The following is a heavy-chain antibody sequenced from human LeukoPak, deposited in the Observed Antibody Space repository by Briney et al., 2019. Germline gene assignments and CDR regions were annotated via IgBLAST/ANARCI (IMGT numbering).Heavy chain of an antibody. CDR2: ISGSGTSA. D-gene: IGHD6-19*01. V-gene: IGHV3-23*01. J-gene: IGHJ4*02. CDR1: GFTFSSYA. CDR3: ARELRIAVAGTKDY. Sequence: PGGSLRLSCAASGFTFSSYAMSWVRQAPGKGLEWVSGISGSGTSAYYADSVKGRFTISRDNSKNTLYLQMNSLGAEDTALYYCARELRIAVAGTKDYWGQGTLVTVSS.